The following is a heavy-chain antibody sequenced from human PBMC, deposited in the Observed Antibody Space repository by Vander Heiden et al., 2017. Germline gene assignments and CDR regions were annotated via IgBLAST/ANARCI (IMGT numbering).Heavy chain of an antibody. CDR1: GFTFSSYA. Sequence: EVQLLESGGGLVQPGGSLRLSCAASGFTFSSYAMSWVRQAPGKGLEWVSAISGSGGSTYYADSVKGRFTISRDNSKNTLYLQMNSMRAEETAVYYCAKTRCTNGVCSYYFDYWGQGTLVTVSS. J-gene: IGHJ4*02. V-gene: IGHV3-23*01. D-gene: IGHD2-8*01. CDR2: ISGSGGST. CDR3: AKTRCTNGVCSYYFDY.